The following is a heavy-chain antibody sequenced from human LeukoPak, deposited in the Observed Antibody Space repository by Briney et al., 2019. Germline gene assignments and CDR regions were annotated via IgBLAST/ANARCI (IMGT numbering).Heavy chain of an antibody. CDR3: ARYSGSYDYFDY. D-gene: IGHD1-26*01. CDR2: IYHSGST. J-gene: IGHJ4*02. V-gene: IGHV4-30-2*01. CDR1: GGSISSGGYY. Sequence: SETLSLTCTVSGGSISSGGYYWSWIRQPPGKGLEWIGYIYHSGSTYYNPSLKSRVTISVDRSKNQFSLKLSSVTAADTAVYYCARYSGSYDYFDYWGQGTLVTVSS.